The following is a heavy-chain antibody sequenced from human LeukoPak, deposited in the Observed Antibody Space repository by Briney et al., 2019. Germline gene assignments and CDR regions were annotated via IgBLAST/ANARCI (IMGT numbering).Heavy chain of an antibody. CDR3: ARAEYYYDSSGYDLDY. CDR1: GFTFSSYW. Sequence: GGSLRLSCAASGFTFSSYWVHWVRQAPGKGLVWVSRINTDGSSTSYADSVKGRFTISRDNAKNTLYLQMNSLRAEDTAVYYCARAEYYYDSSGYDLDYWGQGTLVTVSS. D-gene: IGHD3-22*01. J-gene: IGHJ4*02. CDR2: INTDGSST. V-gene: IGHV3-74*01.